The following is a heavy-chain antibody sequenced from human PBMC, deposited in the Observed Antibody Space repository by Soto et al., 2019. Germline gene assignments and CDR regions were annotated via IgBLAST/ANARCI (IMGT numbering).Heavy chain of an antibody. CDR2: ISAYNGNT. Sequence: ASVKVYCNASGYIFSSYDISWVRQAPGQGLEWMGWISAYNGNTNYAQKLQGRVTMTTDTSTSTAYMELRSLRSDDTAVYYCARGVTTGFYNWFDPWGQGTLVTVSS. J-gene: IGHJ5*02. V-gene: IGHV1-18*01. D-gene: IGHD1-1*01. CDR1: GYIFSSYD. CDR3: ARGVTTGFYNWFDP.